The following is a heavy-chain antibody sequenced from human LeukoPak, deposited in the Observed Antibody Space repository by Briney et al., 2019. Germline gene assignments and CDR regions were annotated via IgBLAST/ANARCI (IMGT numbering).Heavy chain of an antibody. J-gene: IGHJ4*02. CDR2: ISSSGSTI. CDR1: GFTFSDYY. CDR3: ARDSKAVAGTFDY. Sequence: PGGSLRLSCAASGFTFSDYYMSWLRQAPGKGLEWVSYISSSGSTIYYADSVKGRFTISRDNAKNSLYLQMNSLRAEDTAVYYCARDSKAVAGTFDYWGQGTLVTVSS. D-gene: IGHD6-19*01. V-gene: IGHV3-11*04.